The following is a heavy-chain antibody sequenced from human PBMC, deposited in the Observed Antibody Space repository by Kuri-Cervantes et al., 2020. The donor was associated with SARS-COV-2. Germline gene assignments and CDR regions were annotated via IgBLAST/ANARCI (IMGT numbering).Heavy chain of an antibody. CDR1: GFIVISNS. D-gene: IGHD2-2*01. CDR2: IYSGGGT. CDR3: ASDTSSWSSDYYDMDV. Sequence: GGSLRLSCAASGFIVISNSMSWVRQAPGKEPEWVSVIYSGGGTHYADSVKGRFTISRDDSKNTLYLQMNSLRDEGTAVYYCASDTSSWSSDYYDMDVWGQGTTVTVSS. V-gene: IGHV3-53*01. J-gene: IGHJ6*02.